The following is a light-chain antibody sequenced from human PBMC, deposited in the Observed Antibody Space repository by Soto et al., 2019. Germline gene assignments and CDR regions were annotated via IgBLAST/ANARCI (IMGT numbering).Light chain of an antibody. Sequence: DIQMTQSPSSLSASVGDRVTLTCRASQSIKSYLNWYQQKPGKAPNLLIYSASTLESGVPSRFSGSGSGTDFTLAISSLQPEDFATYYCQQTYSTPFTFGQGTTLEI. CDR2: SAS. CDR3: QQTYSTPFT. V-gene: IGKV1-39*01. J-gene: IGKJ2*01. CDR1: QSIKSY.